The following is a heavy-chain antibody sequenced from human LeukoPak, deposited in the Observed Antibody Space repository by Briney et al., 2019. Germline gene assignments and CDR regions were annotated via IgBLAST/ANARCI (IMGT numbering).Heavy chain of an antibody. J-gene: IGHJ6*02. V-gene: IGHV1-69*04. CDR1: GGTFSSYA. CDR2: IIPILGIA. D-gene: IGHD3-10*01. Sequence: GSSVKVSCKASGGTFSSYAISWVRQAPGQGLEWMGRIIPILGIANYAQKFQGRVTITADKSTSTAYMELSSLRSEDTAVYYCARITMVRGVIAHEYYYYYGMDVWGQGTTVTVSS. CDR3: ARITMVRGVIAHEYYYYYGMDV.